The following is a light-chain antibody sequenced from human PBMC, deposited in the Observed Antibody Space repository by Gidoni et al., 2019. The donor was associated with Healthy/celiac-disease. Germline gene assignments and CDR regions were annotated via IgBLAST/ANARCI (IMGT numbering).Light chain of an antibody. CDR1: SSNIGAGYD. CDR3: QSYDSSRTGV. V-gene: IGLV1-40*01. Sequence: QSVPTQPPSASGAPGQRVTISCTGSSSNIGAGYDVHWYQQLPGTAPKLLIYGNSNRPSGVPDRFSGSKSGTSASLAITGLQAEDEADYYCQSYDSSRTGVFGTGTKVTVL. CDR2: GNS. J-gene: IGLJ1*01.